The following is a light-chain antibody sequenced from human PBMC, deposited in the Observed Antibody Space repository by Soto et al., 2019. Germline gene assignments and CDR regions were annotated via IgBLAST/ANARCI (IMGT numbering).Light chain of an antibody. J-gene: IGLJ3*02. CDR1: SSDVGGYNY. Sequence: QSALTQPRSVSGSPGQSVTISCTGTSSDVGGYNYVSWYQQHPGKAPKLMISDVTKRPSGVPDRFSGSKSGNTASLTISGHHAEDEADYYCCSYAGSYTWVFGGGTKLTVL. V-gene: IGLV2-11*01. CDR2: DVT. CDR3: CSYAGSYTWV.